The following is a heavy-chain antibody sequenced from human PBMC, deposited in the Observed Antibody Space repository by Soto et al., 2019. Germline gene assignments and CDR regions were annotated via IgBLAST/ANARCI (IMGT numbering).Heavy chain of an antibody. Sequence: PGGSLRLSCAASGFTFTRYSMNWVRQAPGKGLEWVSSISSTTNYIYYGDSMKGRFTISRDNAKNSLYLEMNSLKTEDTAVYYCTRYFNWFDPWGQGTLVTVSS. V-gene: IGHV3-21*03. CDR1: GFTFTRYS. CDR2: ISSTTNYI. J-gene: IGHJ5*02. CDR3: TRYFNWFDP.